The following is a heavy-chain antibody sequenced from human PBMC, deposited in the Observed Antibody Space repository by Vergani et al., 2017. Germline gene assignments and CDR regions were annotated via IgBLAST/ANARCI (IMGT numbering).Heavy chain of an antibody. CDR2: INHSGST. CDR1: GGSFNGYY. V-gene: IGHV4-34*01. Sequence: QVQLQQWGAGLLKPSETLSLTCAVYGGSFNGYYWSWIRQPPGKGLEWIGEINHSGSTNYNPSLKSRVTISVDTSKNQFSLKLSSVTAADTAVYYCARVGSTTTVVTPGGNYYYYGMDVWGQGTTVTVSS. J-gene: IGHJ6*02. CDR3: ARVGSTTTVVTPGGNYYYYGMDV. D-gene: IGHD4-23*01.